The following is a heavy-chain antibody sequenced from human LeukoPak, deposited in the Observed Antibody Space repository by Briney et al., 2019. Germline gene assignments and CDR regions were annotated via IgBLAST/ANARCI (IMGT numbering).Heavy chain of an antibody. CDR3: AKDLGLQLNYYYYGMDV. CDR1: GLTFSSYA. Sequence: GGFLRLSCAASGLTFSSYAMSWVRQAPGKGLEWVSGISGSGGSTYYADSVKGRFTISRDNSKNTLYLQMNSLRAEDTAVYYCAKDLGLQLNYYYYGMDVWGQGTTVTVSS. D-gene: IGHD1-7*01. J-gene: IGHJ6*02. CDR2: ISGSGGST. V-gene: IGHV3-23*01.